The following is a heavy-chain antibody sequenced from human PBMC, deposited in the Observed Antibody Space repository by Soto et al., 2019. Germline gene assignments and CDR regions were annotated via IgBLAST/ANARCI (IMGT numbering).Heavy chain of an antibody. D-gene: IGHD2-15*01. V-gene: IGHV1-3*01. CDR2: INAGNGNT. Sequence: ASAKVSCKASGHTFTSYAMHWERQAPGQRLERMGWINAGNGNTKYTQKFQGRVTITRDTSASTAYMELSSLRSEDTAVYCCARPPNVVVVVAADYGMDVWGQGTTVTVSS. CDR1: GHTFTSYA. J-gene: IGHJ6*02. CDR3: ARPPNVVVVVAADYGMDV.